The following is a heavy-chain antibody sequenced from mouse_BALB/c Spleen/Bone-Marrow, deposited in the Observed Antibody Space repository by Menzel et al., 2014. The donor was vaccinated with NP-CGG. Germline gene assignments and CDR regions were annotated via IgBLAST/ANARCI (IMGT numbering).Heavy chain of an antibody. D-gene: IGHD2-4*01. CDR2: INPYDSTT. CDR1: GYTFTSYW. V-gene: IGHV1-69*01. CDR3: ARGSYYEVFAD. J-gene: IGHJ3*01. Sequence: QVQLQQSGAELVQPGASLKLSCTASGYTFTSYWMNWVKQRPEQGLEWIGRINPYDSTTNYNPKFKDKFIFTVDNSASNAYMQLRSMTCYEAAVYYCARGSYYEVFADWGEGTLVTVSA.